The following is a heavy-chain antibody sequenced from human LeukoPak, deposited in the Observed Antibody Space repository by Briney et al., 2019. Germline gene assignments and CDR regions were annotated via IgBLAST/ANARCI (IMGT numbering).Heavy chain of an antibody. D-gene: IGHD3-16*01. CDR1: GFTFSSYS. CDR2: INHNGNVN. Sequence: ESLRLSCAASGFTFSSYSMNWARQAPGKGLEWVASINHNGNVNYYVDSVKGRFTISRDNAKNSLYLQMSNLRAEDTAVYFCARGGGLDVWGQGATVTVSS. J-gene: IGHJ6*02. V-gene: IGHV3-7*03. CDR3: ARGGGLDV.